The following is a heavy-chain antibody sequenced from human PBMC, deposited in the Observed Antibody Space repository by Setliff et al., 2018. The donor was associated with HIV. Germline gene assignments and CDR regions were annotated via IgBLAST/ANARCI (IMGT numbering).Heavy chain of an antibody. D-gene: IGHD3-10*01. CDR3: ARAGGLRMDRGVVSDY. J-gene: IGHJ4*02. CDR2: ISAYNGNT. V-gene: IGHV1-18*01. Sequence: ASVKVSCKASGYTFTSYGISWVRQAPGQGLEWMGWISAYNGNTNYAQKLQGRVTMTTDTSTSTAYMELRSLRSDDTAVYYCARAGGLRMDRGVVSDYWGQGTLVTVSS. CDR1: GYTFTSYG.